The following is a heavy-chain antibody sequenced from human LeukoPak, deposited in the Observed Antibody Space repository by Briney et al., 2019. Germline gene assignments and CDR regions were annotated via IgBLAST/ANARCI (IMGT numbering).Heavy chain of an antibody. CDR3: ARVGGDGSGWSTTDY. D-gene: IGHD6-19*01. V-gene: IGHV3-7*01. CDR2: INQDGSEK. CDR1: GFTFSSYS. Sequence: GGSLRLSCAASGFTFSSYSMNWVRQAPGKGLEWVANINQDGSEKYDVDSAKGRFTISRDNAKNSLYLQMNSLRVEDTAMYYCARVGGDGSGWSTTDYWGQGTLVTISS. J-gene: IGHJ4*02.